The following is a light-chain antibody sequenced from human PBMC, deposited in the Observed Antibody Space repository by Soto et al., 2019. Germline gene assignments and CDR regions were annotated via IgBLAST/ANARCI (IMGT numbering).Light chain of an antibody. J-gene: IGKJ5*01. Sequence: EIVLTQSPATLSLSPGERATLSCRASQSVRSYLAWYQQKPGQAPRLLIRDASSRATGIPARFSGSGSGTDFTLTISSLEPEDFEVYYCQQRTNWPSSTCGQGTRLEIK. CDR3: QQRTNWPSST. CDR1: QSVRSY. V-gene: IGKV3-11*01. CDR2: DAS.